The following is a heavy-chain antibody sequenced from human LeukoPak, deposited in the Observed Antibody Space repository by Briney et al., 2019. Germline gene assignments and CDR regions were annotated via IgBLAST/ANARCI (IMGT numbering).Heavy chain of an antibody. Sequence: GGSLRLSCAASGFIFSSYGMHWVRQAPGKGLEWVAFIRYDGSNKYYADSVKGRFTISRDNSKNTLYLQMNSLRAEDTAVYYCAKQARRYYYDSSGYYYFDYWGQGTLVTVSS. CDR1: GFIFSSYG. J-gene: IGHJ4*02. D-gene: IGHD3-22*01. CDR2: IRYDGSNK. V-gene: IGHV3-30*02. CDR3: AKQARRYYYDSSGYYYFDY.